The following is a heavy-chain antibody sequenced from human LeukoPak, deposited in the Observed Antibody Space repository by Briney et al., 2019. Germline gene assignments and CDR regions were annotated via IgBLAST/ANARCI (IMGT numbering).Heavy chain of an antibody. Sequence: GGSLRLSCAASGFTFSSYWMSWVRQAPGKGLEWVANIKQDGSEKYYVDSVKGRFTISRDNAKNSLYLQMNSLRAEDTAVYYCARLYSTNGWFSGDFDYWGQGTLVTVSS. CDR3: ARLYSTNGWFSGDFDY. CDR1: GFTFSSYW. J-gene: IGHJ4*02. D-gene: IGHD6-13*01. CDR2: IKQDGSEK. V-gene: IGHV3-7*01.